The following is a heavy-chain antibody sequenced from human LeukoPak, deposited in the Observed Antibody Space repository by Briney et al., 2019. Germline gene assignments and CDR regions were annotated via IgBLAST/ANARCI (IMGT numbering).Heavy chain of an antibody. J-gene: IGHJ5*01. D-gene: IGHD2-15*01. CDR3: ARGGKYGCSSGSCYADS. V-gene: IGHV3-23*01. Sequence: PGGSLRLSCVASGFTFRSYAMSWVRQAPGKGLEWVSTINSSGGSTYYADSLKGRFTISRDISKNTLYLQMNSLRADDTAVYYCARGGKYGCSSGSCYADSWGQGTLVTVSS. CDR1: GFTFRSYA. CDR2: INSSGGST.